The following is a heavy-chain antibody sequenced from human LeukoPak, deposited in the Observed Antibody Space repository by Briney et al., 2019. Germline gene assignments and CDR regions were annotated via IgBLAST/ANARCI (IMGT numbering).Heavy chain of an antibody. J-gene: IGHJ6*02. CDR2: IYHSGST. CDR1: GGSISSSNW. CDR3: ARYSGYYFNYYYGMDV. D-gene: IGHD3-22*01. V-gene: IGHV4-4*02. Sequence: SGTLSLTCAVSGGSISSSNWWSWVRQPPGKGLEWIGEIYHSGSTNYNPSLKSRVTISVDKSKNQFSLKLSSVTAADTAVYYCARYSGYYFNYYYGMDVWGQGTTVTVSS.